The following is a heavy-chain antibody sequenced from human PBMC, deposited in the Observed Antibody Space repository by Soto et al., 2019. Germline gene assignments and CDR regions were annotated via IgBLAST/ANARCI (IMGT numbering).Heavy chain of an antibody. D-gene: IGHD3-10*01. CDR3: ATTSYYYGSGSYFDF. CDR2: TYYRSKWYN. Sequence: SQTLSLTCAISGDSVSSNSAAWNWIRQSPSRGLEWLGETYYRSKWYNHYAVSVKSRITLRSDTSKNEFSLHLNSVTPEDTGVYFCATTSYYYGSGSYFDFWGPGTTVTVYS. V-gene: IGHV6-1*01. CDR1: GDSVSSNSAA. J-gene: IGHJ4*02.